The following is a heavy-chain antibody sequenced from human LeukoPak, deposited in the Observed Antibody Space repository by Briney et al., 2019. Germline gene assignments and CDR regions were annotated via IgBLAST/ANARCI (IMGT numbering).Heavy chain of an antibody. CDR2: ISWSGDRM. V-gene: IGHV3-9*01. D-gene: IGHD2-2*01. J-gene: IGHJ4*02. CDR1: GFTFEGHV. Sequence: GGSLRLSCAASGFTFEGHVMHWVRQAPGKGLEWVSSISWSGDRMGYADAVKGRFTISRDNAKKSLFLQMNSLRVEDTALYYCAKDLGGSATTVWGQGTLVTVSS. CDR3: AKDLGGSATTV.